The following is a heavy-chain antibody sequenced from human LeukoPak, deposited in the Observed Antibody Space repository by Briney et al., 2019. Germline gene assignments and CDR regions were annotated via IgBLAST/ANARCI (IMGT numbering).Heavy chain of an antibody. V-gene: IGHV3-66*02. J-gene: IGHJ4*02. CDR3: AKRSRGYYDY. CDR2: VYSGDDGT. CDR1: GFTVFRDN. Sequence: GGSLRLSRAASGFTVFRDNMSWVRQSPGKGLEWVSVVYSGDDGTNYAESVRGRFTISRDNSKNTVYLQMNSLRVEDTGVYYCAKRSRGYYDYWGQGTLVTVSS. D-gene: IGHD3-22*01.